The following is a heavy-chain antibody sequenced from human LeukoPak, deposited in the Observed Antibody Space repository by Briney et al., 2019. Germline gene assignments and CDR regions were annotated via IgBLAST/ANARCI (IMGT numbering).Heavy chain of an antibody. CDR3: ARESSGAGGAFDI. CDR1: GFTFSGYE. V-gene: IGHV3-48*03. CDR2: ISSSGSTI. Sequence: GGSLRLSCAASGFTFSGYEMSWVRQAPGKGLEWVSYISSSGSTIYYADSVRGRFTISRDNAKNSLYLQMNSLRAEDTAVYYCARESSGAGGAFDIWGQGTMVTVSS. D-gene: IGHD3-22*01. J-gene: IGHJ3*02.